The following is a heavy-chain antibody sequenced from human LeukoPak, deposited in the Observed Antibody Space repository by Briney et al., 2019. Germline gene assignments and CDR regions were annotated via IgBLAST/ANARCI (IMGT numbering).Heavy chain of an antibody. CDR3: AKVLERLPRTFDY. V-gene: IGHV3-23*01. CDR2: ISGSGGST. Sequence: GGSLRLSCAASGFTFSSYAMSWVRQAPGKGLEWVSAISGSGGSTYYADSVKGRFTVSRDNSKNTLYLQMNSLRAEDTAVYYCAKVLERLPRTFDYWGQGTLVTVSS. CDR1: GFTFSSYA. D-gene: IGHD1-1*01. J-gene: IGHJ4*02.